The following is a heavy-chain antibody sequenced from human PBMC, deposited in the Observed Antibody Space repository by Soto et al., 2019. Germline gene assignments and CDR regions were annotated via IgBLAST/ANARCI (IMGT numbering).Heavy chain of an antibody. V-gene: IGHV4-34*01. CDR1: GGSFSGYY. CDR2: INHSGST. D-gene: IGHD5-12*01. Sequence: SETLSLTCAVYGGSFSGYYWSWIRQPPGKGLEWIGEINHSGSTNYNPSLKSRVTTSVDTSKNQFSLKLSSVTAADTAVYYCARGGQWLLDYWGQGTLVTVSS. J-gene: IGHJ4*02. CDR3: ARGGQWLLDY.